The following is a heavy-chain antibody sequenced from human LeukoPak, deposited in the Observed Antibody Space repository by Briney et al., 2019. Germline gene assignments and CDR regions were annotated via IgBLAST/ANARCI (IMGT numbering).Heavy chain of an antibody. D-gene: IGHD2-2*01. CDR1: GGSFSGYY. J-gene: IGHJ4*02. V-gene: IGHV4-34*01. CDR3: ARGSRRKVVPAAMLDY. Sequence: SETLSLTCAVYGGSFSGYYWSWIRQPPGKGLEWIGGINHSGSTNYNPSLKSRVTISVDTSKNQFSLKLSSVTAADTAVYYCARGSRRKVVPAAMLDYWGQGTLVTVSS. CDR2: INHSGST.